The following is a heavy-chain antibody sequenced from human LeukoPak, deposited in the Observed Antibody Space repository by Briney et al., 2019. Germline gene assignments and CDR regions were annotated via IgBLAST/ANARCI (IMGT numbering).Heavy chain of an antibody. CDR2: IRYDGSNK. CDR1: GFTFSSYG. J-gene: IGHJ4*02. CDR3: ARAGCTNGVCLYYFDY. D-gene: IGHD2-8*01. Sequence: GGSLRLSCAASGFTFSSYGMYWVRQAPGKGLEWVAFIRYDGSNKYYADSVKGRFTISRDNSKNTLYLQMNSLRAEDTAVYYCARAGCTNGVCLYYFDYWGQGTLVTVSS. V-gene: IGHV3-30*02.